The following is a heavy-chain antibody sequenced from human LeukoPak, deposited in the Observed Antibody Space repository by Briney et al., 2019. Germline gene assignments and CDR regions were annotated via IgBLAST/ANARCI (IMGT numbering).Heavy chain of an antibody. D-gene: IGHD6-13*01. CDR3: AKHMEYSSSIGSLGPYYYYGMDV. CDR1: GGSISSGSYY. Sequence: PSQTLSLTCTVSGGSISSGSYYWSWIRQPAGKGLEWIGRIYTSGSTNYNPSLKSRVTISVDTSKNQFSLKLSSVTAADTAVYYCAKHMEYSSSIGSLGPYYYYGMDVWGQGTTVTVSS. CDR2: IYTSGST. V-gene: IGHV4-61*02. J-gene: IGHJ6*02.